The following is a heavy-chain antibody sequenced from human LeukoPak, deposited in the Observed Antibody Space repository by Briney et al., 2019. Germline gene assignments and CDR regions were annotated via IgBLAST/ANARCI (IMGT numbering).Heavy chain of an antibody. D-gene: IGHD2/OR15-2a*01. CDR2: IYYSGIT. CDR3: GRCFYSPPY. V-gene: IGHV4-59*01. J-gene: IGHJ4*02. Sequence: SETQSLMCTVSGGSNSSDYGSWIRQPPGKGLEWIGYIYYSGITYYNPSLKSRITISVDTSKNQFSLKLSSVTAADTAVYYCGRCFYSPPYWGKGVLVSVSS. CDR1: GGSNSSDY.